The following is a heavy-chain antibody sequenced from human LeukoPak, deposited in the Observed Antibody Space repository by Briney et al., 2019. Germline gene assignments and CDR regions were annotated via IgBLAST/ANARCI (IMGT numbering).Heavy chain of an antibody. D-gene: IGHD6-19*01. Sequence: PSETLSLTCTVSGGSISSYYWGWIRQPPGKGLEWIGYIYYSGSTKYNPSLKSRVSISVDTSKNQFSLKLSSATAADTAVYYCASSKTNGDSSGWYAWFDPWGQGTLVTVSS. CDR2: IYYSGST. CDR3: ASSKTNGDSSGWYAWFDP. CDR1: GGSISSYY. V-gene: IGHV4-59*01. J-gene: IGHJ5*02.